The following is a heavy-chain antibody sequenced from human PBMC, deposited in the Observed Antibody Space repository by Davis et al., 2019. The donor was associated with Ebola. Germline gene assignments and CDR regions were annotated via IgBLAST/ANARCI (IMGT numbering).Heavy chain of an antibody. CDR1: GFTFSSYA. V-gene: IGHV3-23*01. CDR2: ISGSGGST. Sequence: GESLKISCAASGFTFSSYAMHWVRQAPGKGLEWVSAISGSGGSTYYADSVKGRFTISRDNSKNTLYLQMNSLRAEDTAVYYCAGRYCSSTSCYAGILFDYWGQGTLVTVSS. J-gene: IGHJ4*02. D-gene: IGHD2-2*01. CDR3: AGRYCSSTSCYAGILFDY.